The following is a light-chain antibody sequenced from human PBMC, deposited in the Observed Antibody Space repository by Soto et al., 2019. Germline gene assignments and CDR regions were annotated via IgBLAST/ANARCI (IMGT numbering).Light chain of an antibody. J-gene: IGLJ3*02. Sequence: QSVLTQPPSVSGAPGQRVTISCTGSSSNIGRGYDVHWYQQFPGSAPRLLLSGDSNRPSGVHDRFSGSRSGTSASLAITGLRAEDEADYYCQTFDSSLTISWVFGGGTKLTVL. V-gene: IGLV1-40*01. CDR2: GDS. CDR3: QTFDSSLTISWV. CDR1: SSNIGRGYD.